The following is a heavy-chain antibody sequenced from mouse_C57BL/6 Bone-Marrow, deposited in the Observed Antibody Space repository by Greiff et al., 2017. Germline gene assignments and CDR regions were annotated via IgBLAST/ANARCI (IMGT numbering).Heavy chain of an antibody. D-gene: IGHD2-3*01. J-gene: IGHJ2*01. CDR2: IDPDTGGT. V-gene: IGHV1-15*01. CDR3: TLYDYSDY. CDR1: GYTFTDYE. Sequence: VKLMESGAELVRPGASVTLSCKASGYTFTDYEMHWVKQTPVHGLEWIGAIDPDTGGTAYNQKFKGKAILTADKSSSTAYMGLRSLTSEDSAVYYCTLYDYSDYWGQGTTLTVSS.